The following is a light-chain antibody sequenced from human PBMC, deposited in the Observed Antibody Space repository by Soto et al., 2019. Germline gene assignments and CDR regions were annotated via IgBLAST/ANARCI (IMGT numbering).Light chain of an antibody. J-gene: IGKJ1*01. CDR1: QSVLNY. Sequence: EIVMTQSPATLSVSPGDGSTLSCRASQSVLNYLAWYQQKPGQAPRLLIYDASTRANSIPARFRGGGSGTEFTLTISSLQSEDFAINYCQQYHSWPSFGQGTKVDI. CDR3: QQYHSWPS. CDR2: DAS. V-gene: IGKV3-15*01.